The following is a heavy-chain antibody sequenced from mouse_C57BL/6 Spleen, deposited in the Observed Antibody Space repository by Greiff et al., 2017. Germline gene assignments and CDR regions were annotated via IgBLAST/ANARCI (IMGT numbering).Heavy chain of an antibody. CDR1: GFTFSDYG. CDR3: ARGFPYYYGSSYAMDY. V-gene: IGHV5-17*01. J-gene: IGHJ4*01. CDR2: ISSGSSTI. Sequence: EVKLVESGGGLVKPGGSLKLSCAASGFTFSDYGMHWVRQAPEKGLEWVAYISSGSSTIYYADTVKGRFTISRDNAKNTLFLQMNSLRSEDTAMYYCARGFPYYYGSSYAMDYWGQGTSVTVSS. D-gene: IGHD1-1*01.